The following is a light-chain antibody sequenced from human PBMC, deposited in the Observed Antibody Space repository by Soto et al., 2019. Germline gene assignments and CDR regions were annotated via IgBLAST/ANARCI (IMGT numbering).Light chain of an antibody. V-gene: IGLV2-14*01. CDR3: SSFSITSTNV. Sequence: QSVLPQPSSFSASPRQSVTISCTGTSSDIGAYDYVSWFQQHPGKAPKLMISEVNNRPSGGSNRFSGSKSGNTAYLTISGLYFKDEATSSCSSFSITSTNVLGTETKVTV. CDR1: SSDIGAYDY. CDR2: EVN. J-gene: IGLJ1*01.